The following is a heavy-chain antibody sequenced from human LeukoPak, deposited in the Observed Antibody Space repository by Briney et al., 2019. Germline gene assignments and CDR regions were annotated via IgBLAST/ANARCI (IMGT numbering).Heavy chain of an antibody. CDR3: ARDSEQNHDYGDYPDY. CDR2: ISSSSSYI. Sequence: GGSLRLSCAASGFTFSSYSMNWVRQAPGKGLEWVSSISSSSSYIYYADSVKGRFTISRDNAKNSLYLQMNSLRAEDTAVYYCARDSEQNHDYGDYPDYRGQGTLVTVSS. J-gene: IGHJ4*02. V-gene: IGHV3-21*01. CDR1: GFTFSSYS. D-gene: IGHD4-17*01.